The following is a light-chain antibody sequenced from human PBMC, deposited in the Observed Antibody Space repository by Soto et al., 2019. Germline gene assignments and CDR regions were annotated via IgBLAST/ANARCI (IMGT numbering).Light chain of an antibody. CDR3: QQYHSSPIT. CDR1: QSVLSRSNNKNY. CDR2: WAS. J-gene: IGKJ5*01. Sequence: DFVMTQSPDSLAVSLGEGAAINCRSSQSVLSRSNNKNYLAWYQQKPGQPPKLLIYWASARESGVPDRFSGSGSGTDFPLTISSLQAEDVALYYCQQYHSSPITFGQGTRLEMK. V-gene: IGKV4-1*01.